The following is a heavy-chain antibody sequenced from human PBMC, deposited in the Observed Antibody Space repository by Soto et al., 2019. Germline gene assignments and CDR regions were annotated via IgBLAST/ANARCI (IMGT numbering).Heavy chain of an antibody. CDR1: GFTFSSYG. J-gene: IGHJ4*02. CDR3: AGCAVPYDSSGHLDY. CDR2: ISYDGSNK. D-gene: IGHD3-22*01. Sequence: PGGSLRLSCAASGFTFSSYGMHWVRQAPGKGLEWVAVISYDGSNKYYADSVKGRFTISRDNSKNTLYLQMNSLRAEDTAVYYCAGCAVPYDSSGHLDYWGQGTLVTVSS. V-gene: IGHV3-30*03.